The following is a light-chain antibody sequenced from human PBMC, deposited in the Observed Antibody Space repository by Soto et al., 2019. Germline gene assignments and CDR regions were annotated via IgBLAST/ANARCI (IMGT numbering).Light chain of an antibody. CDR1: QGISSF. CDR3: QQDDVYTST. Sequence: IQLTQSPSSLSASVGDRFAITCRASQGISSFLAWYQQNPGKAPNXXIYAASTLQSGVPSRFSVGVSGTDGTITIDRLKPEDGATYYCQQDDVYTSTFGGGTKVDIK. CDR2: AAS. V-gene: IGKV1-9*01. J-gene: IGKJ4*01.